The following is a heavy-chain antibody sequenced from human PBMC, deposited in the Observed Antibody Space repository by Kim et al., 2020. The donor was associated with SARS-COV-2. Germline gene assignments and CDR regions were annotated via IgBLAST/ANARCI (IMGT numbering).Heavy chain of an antibody. V-gene: IGHV3-74*01. CDR1: GLTFSNYW. CDR3: ASLRTPY. J-gene: IGHJ4*02. Sequence: GGSLRLSCAASGLTFSNYWMHWVRQAPGTGLVWVSRISTDGSSTNYADSVKGRLTISRDNAKNTLYLQMNSLRAEDTAVYYCASLRTPYWGQGTLVTVSS. CDR2: ISTDGSST.